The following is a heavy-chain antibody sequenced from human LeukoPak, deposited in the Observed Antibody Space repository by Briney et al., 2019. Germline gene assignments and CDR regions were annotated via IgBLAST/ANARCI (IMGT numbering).Heavy chain of an antibody. Sequence: SETLSLTCAVYGGSFSGYYWSWIRQPPGKGLEWIGEINHSGSTNYNPSLKSRVTISVDTSKNQFSLKLSSVTAADTAVYYCASGRRIQLWLGKINHYYYYMDVWGKGTTVTVSS. V-gene: IGHV4-34*01. D-gene: IGHD5-18*01. CDR1: GGSFSGYY. J-gene: IGHJ6*03. CDR3: ASGRRIQLWLGKINHYYYYMDV. CDR2: INHSGST.